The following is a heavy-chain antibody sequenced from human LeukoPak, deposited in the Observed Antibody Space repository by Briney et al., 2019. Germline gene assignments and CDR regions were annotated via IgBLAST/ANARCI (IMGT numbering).Heavy chain of an antibody. Sequence: NPGGSLRLSCAASGFTFSSYSMNWVHQAPGKGLEWVSSISSSSSYIYYADSVKGRFTISRDNAKNSLYLQMNSLRAEDTAVYYCARGGGDLGYCSSTSCYYFDYWGQGTLVTVSS. D-gene: IGHD2-2*01. CDR3: ARGGGDLGYCSSTSCYYFDY. J-gene: IGHJ4*02. CDR1: GFTFSSYS. V-gene: IGHV3-21*01. CDR2: ISSSSSYI.